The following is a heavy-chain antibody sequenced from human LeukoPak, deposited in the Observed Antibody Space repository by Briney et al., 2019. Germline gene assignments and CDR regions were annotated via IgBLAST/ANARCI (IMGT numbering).Heavy chain of an antibody. D-gene: IGHD3-9*01. V-gene: IGHV3-21*01. CDR3: ARTYYDILTGYNPYFDY. Sequence: GGSLRLSCAASGFTFNTYTMNWVRQAPGKGLEWVSSITASSTAIYSADSVKGRFTISRDNAKNFLYLQMNSLRAEDTAVYYCARTYYDILTGYNPYFDYWGQGILVTVSS. CDR2: ITASSTAI. J-gene: IGHJ4*02. CDR1: GFTFNTYT.